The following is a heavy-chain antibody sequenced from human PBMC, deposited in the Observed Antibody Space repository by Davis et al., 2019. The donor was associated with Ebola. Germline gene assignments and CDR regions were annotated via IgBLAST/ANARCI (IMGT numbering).Heavy chain of an antibody. Sequence: MPSETLSLTCTVSGGSISSYYWSWIRQPPGKGLEWIGYIYYSGSTNYNPYLKSRVTISVDTSKNQFSLKLSSVTAADTAVYYCAAMRDSSGYYYYYYGMDVWGQGTTVTVSS. V-gene: IGHV4-59*12. D-gene: IGHD3-22*01. CDR3: AAMRDSSGYYYYYYGMDV. CDR1: GGSISSYY. J-gene: IGHJ6*02. CDR2: IYYSGST.